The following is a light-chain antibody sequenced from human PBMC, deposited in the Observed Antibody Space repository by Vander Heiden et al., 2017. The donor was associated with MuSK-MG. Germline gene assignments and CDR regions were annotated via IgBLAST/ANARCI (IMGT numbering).Light chain of an antibody. CDR3: QRYGSSLWT. J-gene: IGKJ1*01. CDR2: GAS. V-gene: IGKV3-20*01. CDR1: QSVSSSY. Sequence: EIVLTQSPGTLSLSPGERATLSCRASQSVSSSYLAWYQQKPGQAPRLLIYGASSRATGIPDRFSGRGSGTDFTLTISILDPEDFAVYYCQRYGSSLWTFGQGTKVEIK.